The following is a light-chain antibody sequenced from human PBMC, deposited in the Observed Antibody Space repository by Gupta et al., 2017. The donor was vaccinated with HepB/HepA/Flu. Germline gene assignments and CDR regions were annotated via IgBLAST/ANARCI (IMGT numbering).Light chain of an antibody. CDR1: SSDVAYGY. CDR2: DVT. Sequence: QSALAQPRSVSWSPGHSVPLSCTGTSSDVAYGYVSWYQQHPGKAPYRINYDVTERPSGVPDRFAGSKSGTTALLTTSGLQAEDEAYYCCCSYSITRTVVFGGGTAVTVL. J-gene: IGLJ2*01. CDR3: CSYSITRTVV. V-gene: IGLV2-11*01.